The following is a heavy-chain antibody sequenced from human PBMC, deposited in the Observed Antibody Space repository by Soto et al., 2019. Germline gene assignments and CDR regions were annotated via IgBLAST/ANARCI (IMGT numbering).Heavy chain of an antibody. CDR2: IYYSGST. Sequence: PSETLSLTCTVSGGSISSYYWSWIRQPPGKGLEWIGYIYYSGSTNYNPSLKSRVTISVDTSKNQFSLKLSSVTAADTAVYYCARQVFPDHSFDSGGRGTLVTVSS. J-gene: IGHJ4*02. CDR1: GGSISSYY. V-gene: IGHV4-59*01. CDR3: ARQVFPDHSFDS. D-gene: IGHD2-21*01.